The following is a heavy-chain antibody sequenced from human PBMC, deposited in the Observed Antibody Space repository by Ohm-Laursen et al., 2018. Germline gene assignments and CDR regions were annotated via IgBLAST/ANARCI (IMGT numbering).Heavy chain of an antibody. CDR2: IKNKVDGETT. Sequence: SLRLSCAASEFTFTNAWMSWVRQASGKGLEWLARIKNKVDGETTDYAAPVKGRFTISRDDSKKTLYLQMNSLKTEDTAVYYCSSDSGYKWELRAAGFDFWGQGTMVTVSS. CDR3: SSDSGYKWELRAAGFDF. V-gene: IGHV3-15*01. D-gene: IGHD1-26*01. CDR1: EFTFTNAW. J-gene: IGHJ4*02.